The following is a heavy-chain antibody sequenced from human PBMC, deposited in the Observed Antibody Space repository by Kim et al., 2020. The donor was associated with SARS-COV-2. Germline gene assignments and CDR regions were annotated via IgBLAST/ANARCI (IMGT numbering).Heavy chain of an antibody. D-gene: IGHD2-2*01. CDR3: AAGVYCSSTSCYGKDYYYYYGMDV. CDR2: IYPGDSDT. V-gene: IGHV5-51*01. Sequence: GESLKISCKGSGYSFTSYWIGWVRQMPGKGLEWMGIIYPGDSDTRYSPSFQGQVTISADKSISTAYLQWSSLKASDTAMYYCAAGVYCSSTSCYGKDYYYYYGMDVWGQGTTVTVSS. J-gene: IGHJ6*02. CDR1: GYSFTSYW.